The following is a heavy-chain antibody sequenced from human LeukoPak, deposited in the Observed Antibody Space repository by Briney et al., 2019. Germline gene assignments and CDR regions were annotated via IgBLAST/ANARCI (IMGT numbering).Heavy chain of an antibody. CDR1: GGSISSSSYY. D-gene: IGHD3-10*01. Sequence: PSETLSLTCTVSGGSISSSSYYWGWIRQPPGKGLEWIGSIYYSGSTYYNPSLKSRVTISVDTSKNQFSLKLSSVTAADTAVYYCAKSYGSGNYFDYWGQGTLVTVSS. J-gene: IGHJ4*02. V-gene: IGHV4-39*07. CDR3: AKSYGSGNYFDY. CDR2: IYYSGST.